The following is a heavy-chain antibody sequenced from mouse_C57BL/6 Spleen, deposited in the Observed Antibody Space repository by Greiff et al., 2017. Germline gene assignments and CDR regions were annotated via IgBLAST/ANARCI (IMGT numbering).Heavy chain of an antibody. CDR2: ISDGGSYT. CDR3: ARDADYGRDFDY. CDR1: GFTFSSYA. J-gene: IGHJ2*01. V-gene: IGHV5-4*01. D-gene: IGHD2-4*01. Sequence: EVKLMESGGGLVKPGGSLKLSCAASGFTFSSYAMSWVRQTPEKRLEWVATISDGGSYTYYPDNVKGRFTISRENAKNNLYLQMSHLKSEDTAMYYCARDADYGRDFDYWGQGTTLTVSA.